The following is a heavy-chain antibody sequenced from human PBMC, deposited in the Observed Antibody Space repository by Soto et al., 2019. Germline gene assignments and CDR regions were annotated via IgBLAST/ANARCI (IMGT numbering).Heavy chain of an antibody. Sequence: SQTLRLRKSVAGGSSIDHDGLRIRQPPGKGLEWIGYIYYSGSTNYNPSLKSRVTISVDTSKNQFSLKLSSVTAADTAVYYCARHAEGTTYYDFWSGYLAQHGGLLFDPWGQGTLVTVFS. V-gene: IGHV4-59*08. CDR2: IYYSGST. D-gene: IGHD3-3*01. CDR1: GGSSIDHD. CDR3: ARHAEGTTYYDFWSGYLAQHGGLLFDP. J-gene: IGHJ5*02.